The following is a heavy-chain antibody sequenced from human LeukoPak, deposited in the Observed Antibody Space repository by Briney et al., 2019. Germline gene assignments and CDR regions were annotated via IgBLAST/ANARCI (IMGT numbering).Heavy chain of an antibody. J-gene: IGHJ4*02. CDR3: ARHRIIYGPGSYFPFDY. V-gene: IGHV4-34*01. D-gene: IGHD3-10*01. CDR2: INHSGST. CDR1: GGSFSGYY. Sequence: PSETLSLTCAVYGGSFSGYYWSWIRQPPGKGLEWIGEINHSGSTNYNPSLKSRVTISVDTSKNQFSLKLSSVTAADTAVYYCARHRIIYGPGSYFPFDYWGQGTLVTVSS.